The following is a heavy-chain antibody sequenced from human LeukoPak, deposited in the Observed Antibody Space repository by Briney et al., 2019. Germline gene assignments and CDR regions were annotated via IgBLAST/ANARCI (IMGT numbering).Heavy chain of an antibody. V-gene: IGHV3-74*01. CDR2: INSDGSST. CDR3: ARDGLGSSYYY. J-gene: IGHJ4*02. D-gene: IGHD4-11*01. CDR1: GFSISGYW. Sequence: SGGSLRLSCAASGFSISGYWMHWVRHAPGKGLVWVSRINSDGSSTTYADSVKNRFTISKDNAKNTLYLQRSSMRADDTAVYYCARDGLGSSYYYWGQGTLVTVSS.